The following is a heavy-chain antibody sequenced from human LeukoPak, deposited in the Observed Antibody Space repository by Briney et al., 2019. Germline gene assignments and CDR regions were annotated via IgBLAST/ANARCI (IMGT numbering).Heavy chain of an antibody. CDR1: GYTFTSYG. D-gene: IGHD5-12*01. Sequence: GASVKVSCEASGYTFTSYGISWVRQAPGQGLEWMGWISAYNGNTNYAQKLQGRVTMTTDTSTSTAYMELRSLRSDDTAVYYCARDGPDIVATIGAFDIWGQGTMVTVSS. V-gene: IGHV1-18*01. CDR3: ARDGPDIVATIGAFDI. CDR2: ISAYNGNT. J-gene: IGHJ3*02.